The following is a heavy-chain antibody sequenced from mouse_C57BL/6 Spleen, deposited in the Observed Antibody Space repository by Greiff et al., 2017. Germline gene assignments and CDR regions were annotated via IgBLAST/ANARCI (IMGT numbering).Heavy chain of an antibody. D-gene: IGHD3-3*01. CDR1: GYTFTSYW. J-gene: IGHJ3*01. CDR3: ARETVGAWFAY. Sequence: QVQLKQPGAELVRPGSSVKLSCKASGYTFTSYWMHWVKQRPIQGLEWIGNIDPSDSETHYNQKFKDKATLTVDKSSSTAYMQLNSLTSEDSAVYYCARETVGAWFAYWGQGTLVTVSA. CDR2: IDPSDSET. V-gene: IGHV1-52*01.